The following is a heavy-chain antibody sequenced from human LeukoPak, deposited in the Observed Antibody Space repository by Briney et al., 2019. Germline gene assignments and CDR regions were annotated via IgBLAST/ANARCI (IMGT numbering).Heavy chain of an antibody. D-gene: IGHD6-6*01. CDR3: ARHSSLGSKLLTFDY. Sequence: SETLSLTCTVSGGSISSSSYYWGWIRQPPGKGLEWIGSIYYSGSTYYNPSLKSRVTISVDTSKNQFSLKLSSVTAADTAVYYCARHSSLGSKLLTFDYWGQGTLVTVSS. CDR1: GGSISSSSYY. V-gene: IGHV4-39*01. J-gene: IGHJ4*02. CDR2: IYYSGST.